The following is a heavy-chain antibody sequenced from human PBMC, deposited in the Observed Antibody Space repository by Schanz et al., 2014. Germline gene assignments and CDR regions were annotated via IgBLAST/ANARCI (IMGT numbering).Heavy chain of an antibody. CDR2: LWHDGSKK. Sequence: QVQLVESGGGVVQPGRSLRLSCVASGFTFSSYDVFWVRQAPGKGLEWVAILWHDGSKKYYADSVKGRFTVSRDNSKNTLYLQLNSLRAVDTAVYYCARDFHGYGPHLDYWGQGSLVTVSS. CDR1: GFTFSSYD. V-gene: IGHV3-33*01. J-gene: IGHJ4*02. CDR3: ARDFHGYGPHLDY. D-gene: IGHD5-12*01.